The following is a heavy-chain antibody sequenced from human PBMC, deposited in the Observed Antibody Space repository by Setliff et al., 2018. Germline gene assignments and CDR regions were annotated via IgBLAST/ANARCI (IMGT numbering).Heavy chain of an antibody. Sequence: GGSLRLSCAASGFTFSSYSMNWVRQAPGKGLEWVSSISSSSSYIYYADSVKGRFTISRDNAKNSLYLQMNSLRAEDTAVYCCARSPSRPYSSSWYVNWGQGTLVTVSS. CDR3: ARSPSRPYSSSWYVN. CDR2: ISSSSSYI. D-gene: IGHD6-13*01. CDR1: GFTFSSYS. V-gene: IGHV3-21*01. J-gene: IGHJ4*02.